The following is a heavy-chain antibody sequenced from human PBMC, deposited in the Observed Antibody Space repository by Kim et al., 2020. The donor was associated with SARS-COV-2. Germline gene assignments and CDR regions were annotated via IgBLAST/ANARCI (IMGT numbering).Heavy chain of an antibody. D-gene: IGHD1-26*01. CDR3: AKGHTETIGGIDY. Sequence: GGSLRLSCAASGFTFSNYAMSWVRQAPGMGLEWVSFISDSGGSTYYADSVKGRFTFSRDNSKNTPYLQMNSLRAEDTALYYCAKGHTETIGGIDYWGQGTLVTVSS. J-gene: IGHJ4*02. CDR2: ISDSGGST. V-gene: IGHV3-23*01. CDR1: GFTFSNYA.